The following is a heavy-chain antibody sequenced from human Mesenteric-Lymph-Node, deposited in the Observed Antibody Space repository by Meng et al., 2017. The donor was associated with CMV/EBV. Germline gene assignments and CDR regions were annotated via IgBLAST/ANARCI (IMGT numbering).Heavy chain of an antibody. Sequence: GESLKISCTTSGFTFSSYGIHWVRQAPGKGLEWVSFIRYDGSNKYYADSVKCRFTISRDNSKTTLYLQMNSLRAEDTAVYYCAKFPDYGDSLDYWGQGTLVTVSS. D-gene: IGHD4-17*01. V-gene: IGHV3-30*02. CDR2: IRYDGSNK. CDR3: AKFPDYGDSLDY. CDR1: GFTFSSYG. J-gene: IGHJ4*02.